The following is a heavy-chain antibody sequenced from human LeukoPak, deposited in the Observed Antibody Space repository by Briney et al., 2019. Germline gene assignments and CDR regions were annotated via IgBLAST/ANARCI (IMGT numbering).Heavy chain of an antibody. CDR3: VLGWGIWFFDL. D-gene: IGHD7-27*01. Sequence: GGSLRLSCGASGFTFSSFWMNWVRQAPGKGLEWVANINQDGSEKYHVDSVKGRFTISRDNAKNSLFLQMNSLRAEDTALYYCVLGWGIWFFDLWGRGTLVTVSS. J-gene: IGHJ2*01. CDR2: INQDGSEK. V-gene: IGHV3-7*01. CDR1: GFTFSSFW.